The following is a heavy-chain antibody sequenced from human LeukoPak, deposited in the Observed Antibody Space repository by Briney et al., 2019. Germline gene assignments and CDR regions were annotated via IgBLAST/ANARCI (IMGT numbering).Heavy chain of an antibody. CDR1: GYSFTSYW. CDR2: IYPGDSDT. V-gene: IGHV5-51*01. J-gene: IGHJ3*02. D-gene: IGHD1-1*01. CDR3: VTGTGRAFDI. Sequence: GESLNISCKGSGYSFTSYWIGWVRQMPGKGLEWMGVIYPGDSDTRYSPSFQGQVTVSADKSINTAYLQWSSLKASDTAMYYCVTGTGRAFDIWGQGTMVTVSS.